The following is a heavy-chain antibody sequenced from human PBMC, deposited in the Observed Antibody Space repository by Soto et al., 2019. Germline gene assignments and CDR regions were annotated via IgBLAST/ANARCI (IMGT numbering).Heavy chain of an antibody. J-gene: IGHJ4*02. Sequence: SETLSLTCTVSGGSISSGGYYWSWIRQHPGKDLEWIGYIYYSGTTHYNPSLKSRVTISLDMSRNQFSLKLSSVTAADTAVYYCARGMAEEQIFYYFDYWGQGALVTVSS. CDR1: GGSISSGGYY. V-gene: IGHV4-31*03. CDR2: IYYSGTT. CDR3: ARGMAEEQIFYYFDY. D-gene: IGHD3-9*01.